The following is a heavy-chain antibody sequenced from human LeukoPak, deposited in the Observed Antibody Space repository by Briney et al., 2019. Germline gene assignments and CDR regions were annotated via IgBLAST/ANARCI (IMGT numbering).Heavy chain of an antibody. Sequence: GESLKISCKVSGYSFTSNWIGWVRQMPGKGLEWMGIIYPGDSDTRYSPPFQGQVTISADKSISTAYLQWSSLKASDTAMYSCARYALRPPPDMDVWGKGTTVTVSS. CDR1: GYSFTSNW. J-gene: IGHJ6*03. CDR3: ARYALRPPPDMDV. CDR2: IYPGDSDT. V-gene: IGHV5-51*01. D-gene: IGHD2-2*01.